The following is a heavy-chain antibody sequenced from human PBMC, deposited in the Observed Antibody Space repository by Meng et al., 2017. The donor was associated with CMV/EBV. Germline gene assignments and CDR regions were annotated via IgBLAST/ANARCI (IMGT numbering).Heavy chain of an antibody. D-gene: IGHD3-3*01. CDR3: ARNDHDFWSGYSYGMDV. CDR1: GFTFSDYY. CDR2: ISSSGSTI. Sequence: GESLKISCAASGFTFSDYYMSWIRQAPGKGLEWVSYISSSGSTIYYADSVKGRFTISGDNAKNSLYLQMNSLRAEDTAVYYCARNDHDFWSGYSYGMDVWGQGTTVTVSS. J-gene: IGHJ6*02. V-gene: IGHV3-11*04.